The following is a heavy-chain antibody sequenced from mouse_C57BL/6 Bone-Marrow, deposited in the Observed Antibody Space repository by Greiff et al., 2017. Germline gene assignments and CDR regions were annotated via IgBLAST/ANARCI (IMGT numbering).Heavy chain of an antibody. D-gene: IGHD1-1*01. CDR2: INPSTGGT. CDR3: ARLEFDGSGGDWYFDV. Sequence: EVQLQQSGPELVKPGASVKISCKASGYSFTGYCMHWVQQSPEKSLEWIGEINPSTGGTTSKQKFKDKATLTVDKSSSTAYMELHRLTSEDSAVYVCARLEFDGSGGDWYFDVWGKGTTVTVSA. J-gene: IGHJ1*03. CDR1: GYSFTGYC. V-gene: IGHV1-42*01.